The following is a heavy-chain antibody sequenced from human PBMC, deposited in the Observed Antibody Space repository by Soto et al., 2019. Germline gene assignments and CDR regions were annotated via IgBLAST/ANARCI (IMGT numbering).Heavy chain of an antibody. D-gene: IGHD5-18*01. CDR2: ISPYNGNT. CDR1: GYPFTSYG. V-gene: IGHV1-18*01. CDR3: ARGALGGYRYAYSRSYFDY. Sequence: QVQLVQSGAEVKEPGASVKVSCKASGYPFTSYGLTWVRQAPGQGLECMGWISPYNGNTHYAQRLQGRVTMTTDTSAGQAYVGLRSLRSDDTAGYYCARGALGGYRYAYSRSYFDYWGQGTLVTVSS. J-gene: IGHJ4*02.